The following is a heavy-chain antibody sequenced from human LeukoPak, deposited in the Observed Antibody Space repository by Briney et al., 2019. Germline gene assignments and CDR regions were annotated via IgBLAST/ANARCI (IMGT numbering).Heavy chain of an antibody. V-gene: IGHV3-30*03. D-gene: IGHD6-13*01. Sequence: PGRSLRLSCAASGFTFSSYGMHWVRQAPGKGLEWVAVISYDGSNKYYADSVKGRFTISRDNSKNTPYLQMNSLRAEDTAVYYCARDLAAARRTDFWGQGTLVTVSS. CDR2: ISYDGSNK. J-gene: IGHJ4*02. CDR1: GFTFSSYG. CDR3: ARDLAAARRTDF.